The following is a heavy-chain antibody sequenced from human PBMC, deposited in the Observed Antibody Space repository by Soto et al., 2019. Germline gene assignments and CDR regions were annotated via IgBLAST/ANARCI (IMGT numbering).Heavy chain of an antibody. CDR1: GFTFSSYA. J-gene: IGHJ4*02. Sequence: PGGSVRLSXAASGFTFSSYAMHWVRQAPGKGLEWVAVISYDGSNKYYADSVKGRFTISRDNSKNTLYLQMNSLRAEDTAVYYCARDGLGGSYAWGQGTLVTVSS. D-gene: IGHD1-26*01. V-gene: IGHV3-30-3*01. CDR2: ISYDGSNK. CDR3: ARDGLGGSYA.